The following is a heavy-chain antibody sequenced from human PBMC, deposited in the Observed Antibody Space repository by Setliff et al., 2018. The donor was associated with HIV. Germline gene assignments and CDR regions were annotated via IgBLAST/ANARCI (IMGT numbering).Heavy chain of an antibody. CDR2: ISYDGSKK. J-gene: IGHJ3*02. CDR3: ARDFRIIVPDVFDI. V-gene: IGHV3-30*12. CDR1: GFNVSSNH. Sequence: GGSLRLSCAVSGFNVSSNHMNWVRQAPGKGLEWVAVISYDGSKKYYADSVKGRFTISRDNSKNSLYLQMSSLRDADTAVYYCARDFRIIVPDVFDIWGRGTMVTVSS. D-gene: IGHD2-15*01.